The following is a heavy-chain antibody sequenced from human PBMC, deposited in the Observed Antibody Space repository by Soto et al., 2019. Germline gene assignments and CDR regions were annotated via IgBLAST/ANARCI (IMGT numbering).Heavy chain of an antibody. Sequence: PSETLSLTCTVSGGSISSSSYYWGWIRQPPGKGLEWIGSIYYSGSTYYNPSLKSRVTISVDTSKNQFSLKLSSVTAADTAVYYCARHAGDIYYDSSGPIDYWGQGTLVTVSS. V-gene: IGHV4-39*01. CDR3: ARHAGDIYYDSSGPIDY. CDR1: GGSISSSSYY. D-gene: IGHD3-22*01. J-gene: IGHJ4*02. CDR2: IYYSGST.